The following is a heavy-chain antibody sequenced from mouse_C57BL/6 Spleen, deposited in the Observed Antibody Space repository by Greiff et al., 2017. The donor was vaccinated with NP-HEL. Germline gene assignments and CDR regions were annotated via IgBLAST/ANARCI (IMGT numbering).Heavy chain of an antibody. D-gene: IGHD1-1*01. J-gene: IGHJ4*01. CDR2: IYPGDGDT. V-gene: IGHV1-82*01. CDR3: ARFGLLTYAMDY. CDR1: GYAFSSSW. Sequence: VQLQESGPELVKPGASVKISCKASGYAFSSSWMNWVKQRPGKGLEWIGRIYPGDGDTNYNGKFKGKATLTADKSSSTAYMQLSSLTSEDSAVYFCARFGLLTYAMDYWGQGTSVTVSS.